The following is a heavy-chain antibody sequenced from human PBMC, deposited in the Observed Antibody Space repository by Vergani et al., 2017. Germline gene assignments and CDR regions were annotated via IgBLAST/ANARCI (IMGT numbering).Heavy chain of an antibody. J-gene: IGHJ4*02. CDR1: GFSVSNSG. Sequence: VQLVESGGGLVQPGRSLRLSCVASGFSVSNSGMHWVRQTPGKGLEWVAFIQYDGSDIFYADFVEGRFTISRDNSKNSQYLQMRSLRFDDTAVYYCANEGSANRIRGWLDHWGQGALVTVSS. V-gene: IGHV3-30*02. D-gene: IGHD3-10*01. CDR3: ANEGSANRIRGWLDH. CDR2: IQYDGSDI.